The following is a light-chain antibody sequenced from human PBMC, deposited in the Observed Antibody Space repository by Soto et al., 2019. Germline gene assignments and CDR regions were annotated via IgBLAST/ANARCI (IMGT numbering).Light chain of an antibody. CDR3: LLYCGVSWV. CDR2: IAD. V-gene: IGLV7-43*01. CDR1: TGAVTGDCL. Sequence: QAVVTQEPSLTVSPGGTVTLTCASSTGAVTGDCLPNWFQQKPGQAPTTLIYIADNKHSWTPARISGSLLGGKAALTLSGVQPEEEADYYCLLYCGVSWVFGGGTKLTVL. J-gene: IGLJ2*01.